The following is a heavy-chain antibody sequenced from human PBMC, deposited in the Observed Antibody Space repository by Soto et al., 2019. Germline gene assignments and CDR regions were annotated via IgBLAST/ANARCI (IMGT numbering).Heavy chain of an antibody. CDR1: GFTFSSYW. CDR2: INSDGSST. V-gene: IGHV3-74*01. J-gene: IGHJ4*02. D-gene: IGHD2-15*01. Sequence: EVQLVESGGGLVQPGGSLRLSCAASGFTFSSYWMHWVRQAPGKGLVWVSRINSDGSSTSYADSVKGRFTISRDNAKNTVYLQMNSLRAEDTAVYYCARTSLVVPAATREDYWGQGTLSPSPQ. CDR3: ARTSLVVPAATREDY.